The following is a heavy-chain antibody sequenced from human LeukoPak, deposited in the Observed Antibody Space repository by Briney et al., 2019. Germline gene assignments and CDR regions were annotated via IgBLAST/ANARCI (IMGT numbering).Heavy chain of an antibody. Sequence: NPSETLSLTCTVSGGSISSYYWSWIRQPPGKGLEWIGYIYYSGSTNYNPSLKSRVTISVDTSKNQFSLKLSSVTAADTAVYYCARGLKVLPDYWGQGTLVTVSS. J-gene: IGHJ4*02. CDR2: IYYSGST. V-gene: IGHV4-59*12. D-gene: IGHD3-10*01. CDR1: GGSISSYY. CDR3: ARGLKVLPDY.